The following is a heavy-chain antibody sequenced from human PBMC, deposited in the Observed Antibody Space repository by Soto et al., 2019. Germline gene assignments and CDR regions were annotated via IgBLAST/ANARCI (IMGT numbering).Heavy chain of an antibody. J-gene: IGHJ4*02. CDR1: GLTFSGDL. V-gene: IGHV3-7*03. Sequence: GGSLRLSCAASGLTFSGDLMTWIRQTPGEGLQWVAAIKPDGSETLYVDSVKGRVTISRDNARESLCLQMDSLRAEDTAVYYCTRRPSGMTYHAVFDFWGQGTLVTVAS. CDR3: TRRPSGMTYHAVFDF. D-gene: IGHD1-26*01. CDR2: IKPDGSET.